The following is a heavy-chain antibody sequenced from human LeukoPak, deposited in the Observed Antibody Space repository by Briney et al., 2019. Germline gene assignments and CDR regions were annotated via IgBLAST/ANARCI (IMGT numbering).Heavy chain of an antibody. D-gene: IGHD4-11*01. CDR1: GFTSSTFW. CDR3: ASPSTVTPHGFDI. V-gene: IGHV3-7*01. Sequence: GGSLRLSCAASGFTSSTFWMSWVRHAPGKGLEWVANIKQDGSEKYYVDSVKGRFTISRDNAKNSLYLQMNSLRAEDTAVYYCASPSTVTPHGFDIWGQGTMVTVSS. CDR2: IKQDGSEK. J-gene: IGHJ3*02.